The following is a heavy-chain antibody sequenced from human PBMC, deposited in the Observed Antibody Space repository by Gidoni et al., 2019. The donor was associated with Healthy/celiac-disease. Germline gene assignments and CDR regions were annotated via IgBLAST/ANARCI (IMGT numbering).Heavy chain of an antibody. CDR2: MRGSGGST. J-gene: IGHJ4*02. Sequence: EVQLLESGGGLVQPGGSLRLSCAASGFTFSSYAMSWVRQAPGKGLEWVSAMRGSGGSTYYADSVKGRFTISRDNSKNTLYLQMNSLRAEDTAVYYCAKDLSVAGPSPYYFDYWGQGTLVTVSS. V-gene: IGHV3-23*01. CDR3: AKDLSVAGPSPYYFDY. D-gene: IGHD6-19*01. CDR1: GFTFSSYA.